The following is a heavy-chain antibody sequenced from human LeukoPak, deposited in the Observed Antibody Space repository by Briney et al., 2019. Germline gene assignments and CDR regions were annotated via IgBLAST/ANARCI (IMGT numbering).Heavy chain of an antibody. CDR1: GYSISSGYY. D-gene: IGHD6-19*01. J-gene: IGHJ4*02. V-gene: IGHV4-38-2*02. CDR2: IYHSGST. CDR3: AREPIQYSSGWV. Sequence: PSETLSLTCAVSGYSISSGYYWGWIRQPPGKGLEWIGSIYHSGSTYYNPSLKSRVTISVDTSKNQFSLKLSSVTAADTAVYYCAREPIQYSSGWVWGQGTLVTVSS.